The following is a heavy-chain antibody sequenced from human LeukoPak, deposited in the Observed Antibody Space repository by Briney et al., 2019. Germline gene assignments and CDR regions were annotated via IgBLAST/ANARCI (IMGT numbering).Heavy chain of an antibody. J-gene: IGHJ4*02. CDR2: IYYSGST. Sequence: SETLSLTCTVSGGSISSYYWSWIRQPPGKGLEWIGYIYYSGSTNYNPSLKSRVTISVDTSKNQFSLKLSSVTAADTAVYYCARVVPRDIVVVPGAYYFDHWGQGTLVTVSS. CDR1: GGSISSYY. D-gene: IGHD2-2*01. V-gene: IGHV4-59*01. CDR3: ARVVPRDIVVVPGAYYFDH.